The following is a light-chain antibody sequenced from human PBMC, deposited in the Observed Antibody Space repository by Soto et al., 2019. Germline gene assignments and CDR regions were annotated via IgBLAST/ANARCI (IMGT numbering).Light chain of an antibody. V-gene: IGLV2-14*01. CDR2: EVS. CDR3: SSYTSMSTYV. Sequence: QSVLTQPASVSGSPGQSITISCTGTSSDLAIYNYVSWYQHHPGKAPKLMIYEVSNRPSGISDRFSGSKSGNTASLTISGLQAEDEADYYCSSYTSMSTYVFGTGTKVTVL. J-gene: IGLJ1*01. CDR1: SSDLAIYNY.